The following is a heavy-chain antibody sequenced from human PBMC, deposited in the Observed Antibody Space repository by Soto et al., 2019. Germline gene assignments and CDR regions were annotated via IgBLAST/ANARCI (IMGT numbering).Heavy chain of an antibody. CDR3: AKVAGQITDYYYGMDV. CDR2: ISGSGGST. V-gene: IGHV3-23*01. J-gene: IGHJ6*02. Sequence: GGSLRLSCAASGFTFSSYAMSWVRQAPGKGLEWVSAISGSGGSTYYADSVKGRFTISRDNSKNTLYLQMNSLRAEDTAVYYCAKVAGQITDYYYGMDVWGQGPTVTVYS. CDR1: GFTFSSYA.